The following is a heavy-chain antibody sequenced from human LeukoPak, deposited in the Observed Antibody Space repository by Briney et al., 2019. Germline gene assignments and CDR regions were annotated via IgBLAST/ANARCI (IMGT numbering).Heavy chain of an antibody. V-gene: IGHV3-30*18. CDR2: ISYDGSNK. Sequence: SGGSLRLSCAASGFTFSNYGMHWVRQAPGKGLEWVAVISYDGSNKYYADSVKGRFTISRDNSKNTLYLQMNSLRAEDTAVYYCAKDGDNWGQGTLVTVSS. CDR3: AKDGDN. CDR1: GFTFSNYG. D-gene: IGHD7-27*01. J-gene: IGHJ4*02.